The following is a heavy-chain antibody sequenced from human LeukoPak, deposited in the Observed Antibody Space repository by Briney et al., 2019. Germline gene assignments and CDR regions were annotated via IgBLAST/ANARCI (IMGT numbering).Heavy chain of an antibody. CDR3: AKDTSATRGYDAFDI. CDR1: GFTFEDYA. J-gene: IGHJ3*02. Sequence: GSSVRLSCGASGFTFEDYAMHWVRQAPGKGLEGVAGISWHSGSIGYADSVTGRFTISRDNAKTSLYLQMHSLRAEATALYYCAKDTSATRGYDAFDIWGQGTMVTLSS. V-gene: IGHV3-9*01. CDR2: ISWHSGSI. D-gene: IGHD1-26*01.